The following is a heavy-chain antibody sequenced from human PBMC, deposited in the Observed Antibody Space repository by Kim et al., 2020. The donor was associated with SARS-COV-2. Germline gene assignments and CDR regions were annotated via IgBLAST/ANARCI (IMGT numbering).Heavy chain of an antibody. Sequence: SETLSLTCAVYGGSFSGYYWSWIRQPPGKGLEWIGEINHSGSTNYNPSLKSRVTISVDTSKNQFSLKLSSVTAADTAVYYCARVRSGYSGYRTNPPYYYYGMDVWGQGTTVTVSS. V-gene: IGHV4-34*01. CDR2: INHSGST. J-gene: IGHJ6*02. CDR3: ARVRSGYSGYRTNPPYYYYGMDV. D-gene: IGHD5-12*01. CDR1: GGSFSGYY.